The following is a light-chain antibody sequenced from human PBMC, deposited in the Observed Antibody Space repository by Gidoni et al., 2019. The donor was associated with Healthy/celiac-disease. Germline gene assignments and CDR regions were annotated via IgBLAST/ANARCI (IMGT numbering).Light chain of an antibody. CDR2: KDS. CDR3: QSANSSGTCVV. V-gene: IGLV3-25*03. CDR1: ALPKQY. Sequence: YELTQPRLLSASLGQTASINCSGDALPKQYAYWYQQKPGQAPVLVIYKDSERPSGIPERFSCSSSGTTVTLTISGVQAEDEADYYCQSANSSGTCVVFGGGTKLTVL. J-gene: IGLJ2*01.